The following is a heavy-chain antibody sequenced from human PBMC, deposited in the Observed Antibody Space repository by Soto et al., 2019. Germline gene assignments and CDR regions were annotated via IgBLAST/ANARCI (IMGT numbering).Heavy chain of an antibody. CDR1: GLTVSYNY. CDR3: ARAPSAGAFFWDY. D-gene: IGHD3-3*02. J-gene: IGHJ4*02. Sequence: EVQLLESGGGLVQPGGSLTLSCAASGLTVSYNYMSWVRQAPGKGLEWVSVIYSGGMTYYADSVKGRFTISRDNSKNTLYLQMNSPRAEDTAMYYCARAPSAGAFFWDYWGQGTLVTVSS. V-gene: IGHV3-66*01. CDR2: IYSGGMT.